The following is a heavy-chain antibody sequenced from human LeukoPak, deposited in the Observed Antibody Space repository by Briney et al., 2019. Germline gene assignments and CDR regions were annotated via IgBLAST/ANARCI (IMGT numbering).Heavy chain of an antibody. J-gene: IGHJ4*02. CDR3: ARMVRGAVDY. CDR1: GFTFSSYS. CDR2: ISSSGSTI. V-gene: IGHV3-48*04. Sequence: GGSLRLSCAASGFTFSSYSMNWVRQAPGKGLEWVSYISSSGSTIYYADSVKGRFTISRDNAKNSLYLQMNSLRAEDTAVYYCARMVRGAVDYWGQGTLVTVSS. D-gene: IGHD3-10*01.